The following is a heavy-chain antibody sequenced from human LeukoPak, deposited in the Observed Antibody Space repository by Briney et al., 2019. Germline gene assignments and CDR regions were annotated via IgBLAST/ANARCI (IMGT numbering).Heavy chain of an antibody. J-gene: IGHJ4*02. D-gene: IGHD6-13*01. CDR1: GYTFTNYA. V-gene: IGHV1-3*02. Sequence: ASVKVSCKASGYTFTNYAMHWVRQAPGQRLEWMGWSNAANGNTKYSQEFQGRVTITRDTSASTAYLELSSLRSEDMAVYYCARGSWSDFNVFDYWGQGTLVTVSS. CDR3: ARGSWSDFNVFDY. CDR2: SNAANGNT.